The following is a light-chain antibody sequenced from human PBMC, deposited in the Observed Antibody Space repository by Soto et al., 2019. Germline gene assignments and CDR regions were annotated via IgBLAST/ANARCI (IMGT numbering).Light chain of an antibody. CDR1: QSISSY. CDR3: QQSYSTTIT. J-gene: IGKJ5*01. Sequence: DIQMTQSPSSLSASLGARVTITCRASQSISSYLNWYHQKPGKAPKLLIYAASSLQSGVPSRFSGSGSGTDFTLTISSLQPEDFATYYCQQSYSTTITFGQGTRLEIK. V-gene: IGKV1-39*01. CDR2: AAS.